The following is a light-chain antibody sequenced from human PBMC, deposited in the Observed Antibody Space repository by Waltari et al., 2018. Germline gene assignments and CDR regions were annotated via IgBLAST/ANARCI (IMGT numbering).Light chain of an antibody. J-gene: IGKJ4*01. Sequence: DIVMTQTPLSLSVTPGQPASISCKSSQSLLHGDGKPYLSWYLPQSGQPPQLLIFEVFARFSGVPDRFSGSGSGTDFTLRISRVEAEDVGVYYCMQSIQSPLTFGGGTKVEIK. CDR3: MQSIQSPLT. CDR2: EVF. V-gene: IGKV2D-29*01. CDR1: QSLLHGDGKPY.